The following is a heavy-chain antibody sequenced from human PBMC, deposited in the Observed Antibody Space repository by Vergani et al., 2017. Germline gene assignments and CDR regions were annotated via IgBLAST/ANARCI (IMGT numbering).Heavy chain of an antibody. D-gene: IGHD3-22*01. CDR3: AKLVYYYDSSGYYEKRXFDY. V-gene: IGHV3-23*01. CDR2: ISGSGGST. CDR1: GFTFSSYA. J-gene: IGHJ4*02. Sequence: EVQLLESGGGLVQPGGSLRLSCAASGFTFSSYAMSWVRQAPGKGLEWVSAISGSGGSTYYADSVKGRFTISRDNSKNTLYLQMNSLRAEDTAVYYCAKLVYYYDSSGYYEKRXFDYWGQGTLVTVSS.